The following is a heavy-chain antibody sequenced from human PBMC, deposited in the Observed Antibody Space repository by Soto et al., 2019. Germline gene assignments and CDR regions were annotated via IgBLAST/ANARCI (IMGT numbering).Heavy chain of an antibody. CDR1: GFTFSSYS. CDR3: AREAYCGGDCYSEDGMDV. J-gene: IGHJ6*02. Sequence: GGSLRLSCAASGFTFSSYSMNWVRQAPGKGLEWVSYISSSSSTIYYADSVKGRFTISRDNAKNSLYLQMNSLRDEDTAVYYCAREAYCGGDCYSEDGMDVWGQGTTVTVSS. D-gene: IGHD2-21*02. V-gene: IGHV3-48*02. CDR2: ISSSSSTI.